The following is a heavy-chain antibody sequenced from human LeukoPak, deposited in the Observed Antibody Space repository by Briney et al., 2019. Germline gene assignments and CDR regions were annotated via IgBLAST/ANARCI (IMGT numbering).Heavy chain of an antibody. CDR2: ISSGGSYI. J-gene: IGHJ4*02. CDR3: ARDLRQQWLVRGGFDY. D-gene: IGHD6-19*01. V-gene: IGHV3-21*01. CDR1: GFTFSSYS. Sequence: GGSLRLSCAASGFTFSSYSMNWVRQAPGKGLEWVSYISSGGSYIYYADSVKDRFTISRDNAKNSLYLQMNSLRSEDTSVYYCARDLRQQWLVRGGFDYWGQGTLVAVSS.